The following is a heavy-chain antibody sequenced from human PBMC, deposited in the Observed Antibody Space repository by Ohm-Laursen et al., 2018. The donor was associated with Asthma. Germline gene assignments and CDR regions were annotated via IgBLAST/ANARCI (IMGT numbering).Heavy chain of an antibody. Sequence: GSLRLSCAAPGYTFSRYSIHWVRQFPGKGLEWVASISTASTFIYYADSVRGRFTTSRDNAKNSVYLQMNSLRAEDTAVYYCAKGTVTFYYYYGMDVWGQGTTVTVSS. CDR2: ISTASTFI. J-gene: IGHJ6*02. CDR3: AKGTVTFYYYYGMDV. V-gene: IGHV3-21*01. CDR1: GYTFSRYS. D-gene: IGHD3-16*01.